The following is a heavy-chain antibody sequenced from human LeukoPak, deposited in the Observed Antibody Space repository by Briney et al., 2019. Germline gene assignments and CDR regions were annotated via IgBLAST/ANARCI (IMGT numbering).Heavy chain of an antibody. V-gene: IGHV1-2*02. Sequence: GASVKVSCKASGYTFTGYYMHWVRQAPGQGLEWMGWINPNSGGTNYAQKFQGRVTMTRDTSISTAYMELSRLRSDDTAVYYCARDPGKEMATTDYWGQGTLVTVSS. J-gene: IGHJ4*02. CDR1: GYTFTGYY. CDR2: INPNSGGT. D-gene: IGHD5-24*01. CDR3: ARDPGKEMATTDY.